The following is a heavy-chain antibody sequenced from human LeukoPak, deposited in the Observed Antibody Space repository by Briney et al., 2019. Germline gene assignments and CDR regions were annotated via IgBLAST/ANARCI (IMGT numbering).Heavy chain of an antibody. J-gene: IGHJ3*02. CDR3: TRDSGYNAFDI. Sequence: GGSLRLSSAASGFTFSSSWMAWVRQAPGKGLEWVGNIKEDGTAKNYVVSVRGRFTISRDNAKNSLYLQMNSLRGEDTAVYYCTRDSGYNAFDIWGQGTMVTVSS. CDR2: IKEDGTAK. D-gene: IGHD5-12*01. CDR1: GFTFSSSW. V-gene: IGHV3-7*01.